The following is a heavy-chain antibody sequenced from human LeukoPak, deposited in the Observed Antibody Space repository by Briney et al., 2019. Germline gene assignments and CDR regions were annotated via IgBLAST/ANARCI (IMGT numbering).Heavy chain of an antibody. V-gene: IGHV1-2*02. J-gene: IGHJ4*02. CDR2: INPNSGGT. CDR3: ARVSDGPYYFDY. CDR1: GYTFTGYY. Sequence: ASVKVSCKASGYTFTGYYMHWVRQAPGRGLEWMGWINPNSGGTNYAQKFQGRVTMTRDTSISTAYMELSRLRSDDTAVYYCARVSDGPYYFDYWGQGTLVTVSS.